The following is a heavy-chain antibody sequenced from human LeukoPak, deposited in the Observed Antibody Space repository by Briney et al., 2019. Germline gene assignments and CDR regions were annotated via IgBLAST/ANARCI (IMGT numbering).Heavy chain of an antibody. J-gene: IGHJ4*02. V-gene: IGHV3-74*01. CDR2: INSEGSST. Sequence: GGSLRLSCAASGFTFSSYWMHWVRQAPGKGLVWVSRINSEGSSTSYADSVKGRFTISRDNAKNTLYLQMNSLRAEDTAVYYCARVSEVRSYSTPFDYWGQGTLVTVSS. D-gene: IGHD1-26*01. CDR3: ARVSEVRSYSTPFDY. CDR1: GFTFSSYW.